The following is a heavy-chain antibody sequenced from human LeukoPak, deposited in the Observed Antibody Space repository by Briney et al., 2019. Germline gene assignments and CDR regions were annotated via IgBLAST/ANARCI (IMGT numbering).Heavy chain of an antibody. V-gene: IGHV3-23*01. Sequence: GGSLRLSCAASGFTFSSYAMSWVRQAPGKGLEWVSAISGSGGSTYYADSVKGRFTISRDDSKNTLYLQMNSLRAEDTAVYYCAKGIHYYDSSGYYFDYWGQGTLVTVSS. J-gene: IGHJ4*02. CDR1: GFTFSSYA. D-gene: IGHD3-22*01. CDR3: AKGIHYYDSSGYYFDY. CDR2: ISGSGGST.